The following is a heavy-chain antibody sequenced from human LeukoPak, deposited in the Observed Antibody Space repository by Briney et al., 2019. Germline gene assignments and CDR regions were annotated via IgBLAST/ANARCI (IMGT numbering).Heavy chain of an antibody. CDR3: AELGITMIGGV. CDR1: GFTFSDYW. J-gene: IGHJ6*04. CDR2: ISGSGGST. V-gene: IGHV3-23*01. Sequence: PGGSLRLSCAASGFTFSDYWMTWVRQAPGKGLEWVSAISGSGGSTYYADSVKGRFTISRDNSKNTLYLQMNSLRAEDAAVYYCAELGITMIGGVWGKGPTITIPS. D-gene: IGHD3-10*02.